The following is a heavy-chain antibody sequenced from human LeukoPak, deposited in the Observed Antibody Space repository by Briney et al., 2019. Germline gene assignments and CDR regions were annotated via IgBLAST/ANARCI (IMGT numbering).Heavy chain of an antibody. CDR3: ARGGRITMSENAFDI. CDR2: IYHSGST. Sequence: SQTLSLTCAVSGGSISSGGYSWSWIRQPPGKGLEWIGYIYHSGSTYYNPSLKSRVTISVDRSKNRFSLKLSSVTAADTAVYYCARGGRITMSENAFDIWGQGTMDTVSS. D-gene: IGHD3-22*01. CDR1: GGSISSGGYS. V-gene: IGHV4-30-2*01. J-gene: IGHJ3*02.